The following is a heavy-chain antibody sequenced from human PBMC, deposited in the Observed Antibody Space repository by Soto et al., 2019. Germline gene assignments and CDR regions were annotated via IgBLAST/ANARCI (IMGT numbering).Heavy chain of an antibody. CDR1: GGSISSGGYY. CDR3: ARGGVATILSYYFHY. CDR2: IYYSGST. V-gene: IGHV4-31*03. J-gene: IGHJ4*02. D-gene: IGHD5-12*01. Sequence: SETLSLTCTVSGGSISSGGYYWSWIRQHPGKGLEWIGYIYYSGSTYYNPSLKSRVTISVDTSKNQFSLKLSSVTAADTAVYYCARGGVATILSYYFHYWGQRTRIIFAS.